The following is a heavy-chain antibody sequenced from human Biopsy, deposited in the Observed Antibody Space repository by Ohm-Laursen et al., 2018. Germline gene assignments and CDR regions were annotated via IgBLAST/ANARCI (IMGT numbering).Heavy chain of an antibody. CDR3: ARNTGWYGDLYYFDY. CDR2: INPSGSTT. CDR1: GYTFTAFS. J-gene: IGHJ4*02. Sequence: SVKVSCKASGYTFTAFSVHWLRQAPGQGLEWMGMINPSGSTTSYPQIFQGRVTMTRDTSKSTVYMELSSLRSADTAVYFCARNTGWYGDLYYFDYWGQGTLVTVSS. D-gene: IGHD6-19*01. V-gene: IGHV1-46*01.